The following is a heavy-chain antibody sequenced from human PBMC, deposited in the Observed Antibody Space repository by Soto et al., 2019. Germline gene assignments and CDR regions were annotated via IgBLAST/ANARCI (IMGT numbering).Heavy chain of an antibody. Sequence: ASVKVSCKASGYTFTSYGIHWVRQAPGQRLEWMGWINAANGDTKYSPKFQGRVTFTRDTSASTAYMELSSLRSDDTAVYYCVRRHVSATGIDWFDPWGQGTLVTVSS. CDR2: INAANGDT. CDR1: GYTFTSYG. J-gene: IGHJ5*02. CDR3: VRRHVSATGIDWFDP. V-gene: IGHV1-3*01. D-gene: IGHD6-13*01.